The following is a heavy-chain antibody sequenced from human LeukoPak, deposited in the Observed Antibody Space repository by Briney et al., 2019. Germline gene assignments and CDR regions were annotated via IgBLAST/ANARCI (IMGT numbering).Heavy chain of an antibody. D-gene: IGHD6-19*01. CDR1: GYCITSYW. Sequence: GESLSISCKGSGYCITSYWISWVRQMPGKGLEWMGRIDPSDSYTNYSPSFQGHVTISADKSISTAYLQWSSLKASDTAMYYCAGAGIALTGHAKYFQHWGRGTLVTVSS. V-gene: IGHV5-10-1*01. CDR2: IDPSDSYT. J-gene: IGHJ1*01. CDR3: AGAGIALTGHAKYFQH.